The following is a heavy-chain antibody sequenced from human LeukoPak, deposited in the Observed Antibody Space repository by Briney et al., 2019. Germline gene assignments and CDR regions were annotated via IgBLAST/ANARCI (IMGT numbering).Heavy chain of an antibody. J-gene: IGHJ4*02. CDR1: GDSVSNNIAA. Sequence: SQTLSLTCAISGDSVSNNIAAWNWVRQSPSRGLEWLGRTYYRSTSKWYHDYAPSVNGRITINPDTSKNQFSLQLNSVTPEDSAVYYCSGDLETIGWFVDWGQGTLVTVSS. CDR3: SGDLETIGWFVD. D-gene: IGHD6-19*01. V-gene: IGHV6-1*01. CDR2: TYYRSTSKWYH.